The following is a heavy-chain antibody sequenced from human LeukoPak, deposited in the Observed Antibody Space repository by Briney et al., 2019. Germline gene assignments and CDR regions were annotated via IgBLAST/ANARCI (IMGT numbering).Heavy chain of an antibody. Sequence: PGGSLRLSCAASGFTFSNQYMIWIRQAPGKGLEWVAFIRYDGINKDYTDSVKGRFTVSRDNSKKTLYLQMNSLRAEDTAVYYCAKRGPGSPQSGKYFFDYWGQGTLVTVSS. CDR2: IRYDGINK. D-gene: IGHD3-10*01. J-gene: IGHJ4*02. CDR1: GFTFSNQY. V-gene: IGHV3-30*02. CDR3: AKRGPGSPQSGKYFFDY.